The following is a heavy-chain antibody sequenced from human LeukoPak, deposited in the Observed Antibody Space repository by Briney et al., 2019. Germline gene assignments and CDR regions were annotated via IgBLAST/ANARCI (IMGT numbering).Heavy chain of an antibody. CDR3: ARDQEGFDY. Sequence: ASVKVSCKGSGYNFVGNYIHWVRQAPGQGLEWMGMIYPRDGSTSYAQKFQGRVTVTRDTSTSTVHMELSGLRSEDTAVYYCARDQEGFDYWGQGTLVTVSS. CDR1: GYNFVGNY. J-gene: IGHJ4*02. V-gene: IGHV1-46*01. CDR2: IYPRDGST.